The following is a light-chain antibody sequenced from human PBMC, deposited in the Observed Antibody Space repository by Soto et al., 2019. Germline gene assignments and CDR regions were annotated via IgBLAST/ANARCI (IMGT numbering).Light chain of an antibody. CDR3: QQYNNWPPWT. V-gene: IGKV3-15*01. CDR2: GAS. Sequence: EIVMTQSPATLSVSPGERATPSCRASRSVSSNLAWYQQKPGQAPRLLIYGASTRATGIPARFSGSGSGTEFTLTISSLQSEDSAVYYCQQYNNWPPWTFGQGTKVDIK. J-gene: IGKJ1*01. CDR1: RSVSSN.